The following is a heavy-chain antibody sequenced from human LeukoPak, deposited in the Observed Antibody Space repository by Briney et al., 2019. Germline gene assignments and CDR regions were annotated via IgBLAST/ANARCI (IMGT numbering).Heavy chain of an antibody. CDR3: ARVKDDFWSGYSFYYYYYMDV. J-gene: IGHJ6*03. CDR2: IYYSGST. Sequence: SETLSLTCTVSGGSISSYYWSWIRQPPGKGLEWIGYIYYSGSTNYNPSLKSRVTISVDTSKNQFSLKLSSVTAADTAVYYCARVKDDFWSGYSFYYYYYMDVWGKGTTVTVSS. D-gene: IGHD3-3*01. V-gene: IGHV4-59*01. CDR1: GGSISSYY.